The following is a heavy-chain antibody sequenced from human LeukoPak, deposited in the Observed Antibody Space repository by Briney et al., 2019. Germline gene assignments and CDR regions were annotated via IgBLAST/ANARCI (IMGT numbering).Heavy chain of an antibody. CDR2: ISGSGGST. Sequence: PGGSLRLSCAASGFTFSSYAISWVRQAPGKGLEWVSAISGSGGSTYYADSVKGRFTISRDNSKNTLYLQMNSLRAEGTAVYYCAKMTTVTTHFDYWGQGTLVTVSS. J-gene: IGHJ4*02. CDR3: AKMTTVTTHFDY. V-gene: IGHV3-23*01. D-gene: IGHD4-17*01. CDR1: GFTFSSYA.